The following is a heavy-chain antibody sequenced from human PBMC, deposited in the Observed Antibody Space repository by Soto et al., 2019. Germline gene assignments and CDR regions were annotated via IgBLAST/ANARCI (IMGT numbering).Heavy chain of an antibody. D-gene: IGHD4-17*01. CDR1: GGSISSGGYY. V-gene: IGHV4-31*03. J-gene: IGHJ4*02. CDR3: ARGHHTVTKILDY. CDR2: IYYRGRT. Sequence: QVQLQESGPGLVKPSQTLSLTCTVSGGSISSGGYYWSWIRQHPGKGLEWIGYIYYRGRTYYNPSLKSRVTISVDTSKNQCSLKLSSVTAADTAVYYCARGHHTVTKILDYWGQGTLVTVSS.